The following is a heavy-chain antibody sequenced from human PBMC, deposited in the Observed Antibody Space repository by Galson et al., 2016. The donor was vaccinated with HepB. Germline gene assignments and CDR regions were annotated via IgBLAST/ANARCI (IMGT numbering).Heavy chain of an antibody. V-gene: IGHV1-18*01. J-gene: IGHJ6*02. CDR1: GYSFTSYG. CDR2: ISAYTGNT. D-gene: IGHD2-21*02. Sequence: SVKVSCKASGYSFTSYGLGWVRQAPGQGLEWMGWISAYTGNTNYAQKFQGRVTMTIDTSTTTAHMDVRSLRSDDTAVYYCARDTRPNGDFYPVYGMGVWGQGTTVTVSS. CDR3: ARDTRPNGDFYPVYGMGV.